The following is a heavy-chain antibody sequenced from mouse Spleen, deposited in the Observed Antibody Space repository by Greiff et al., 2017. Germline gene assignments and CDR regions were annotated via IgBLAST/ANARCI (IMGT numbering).Heavy chain of an antibody. CDR1: GYSFTGYY. CDR2: INPSTGGT. J-gene: IGHJ2*01. D-gene: IGHD1-1*01. Sequence: VQLQQSGPELVKPGASVKISCKASGYSFTGYYMNWVKQSPEKSLEWIGEINPSTGGTTYNQKFKAKATLTVDKSSSTAYMQLSSLTSEDSAVYYCARREALYYDFDYWGQGTTLTVSS. CDR3: ARREALYYDFDY. V-gene: IGHV1-42*01.